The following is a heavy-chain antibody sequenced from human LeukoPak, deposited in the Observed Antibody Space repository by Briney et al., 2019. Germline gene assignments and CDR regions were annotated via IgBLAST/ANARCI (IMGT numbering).Heavy chain of an antibody. J-gene: IGHJ6*02. CDR3: AKVGACSSTSCYPSYYYGMDV. Sequence: GGSLRLSCAASGFTVSSNYMSWVRQAPGKGLEWVSAISGSGGSTYYADSVKGRFTISRDNSKNTLYLQMNSLRAEDTAVYYCAKVGACSSTSCYPSYYYGMDVWGQGTTVTVSS. V-gene: IGHV3-23*01. D-gene: IGHD2-2*01. CDR2: ISGSGGST. CDR1: GFTVSSNY.